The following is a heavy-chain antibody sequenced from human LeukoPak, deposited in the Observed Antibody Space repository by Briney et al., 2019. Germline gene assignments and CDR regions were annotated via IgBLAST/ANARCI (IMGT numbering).Heavy chain of an antibody. CDR3: AKGGKWDVTPFDY. J-gene: IGHJ4*02. CDR2: ISGGGGST. CDR1: GFTFTSYS. V-gene: IGHV3-23*01. D-gene: IGHD1-26*01. Sequence: GGSLRPSCAASGFTFTSYSMNWVRQAPGKGLEWVSTISGGGGSTYYADSVKGRFTISRDNSKNTLYLQVNSLRAEDTAAYYCAKGGKWDVTPFDYWGQGTLVTVSS.